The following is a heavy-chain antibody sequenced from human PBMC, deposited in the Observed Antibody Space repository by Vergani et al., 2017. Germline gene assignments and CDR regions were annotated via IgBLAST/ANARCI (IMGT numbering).Heavy chain of an antibody. CDR2: VLYSGTT. D-gene: IGHD4/OR15-4a*01. CDR3: SRAVRWCPCYYGVEV. V-gene: IGHV4-59*11. J-gene: IGHJ6*02. CDR1: GDSIGNHY. Sequence: QVQLQESGPGLVKPSETLSLTCSVSGDSIGNHYWTWIRQPPGKTLEWIGYVLYSGTTSYNPSLKSRVTISLDTSKNQFSLELNSLTAPDTAVFYCSRAVRWCPCYYGVEVWGQGTTVTVSS.